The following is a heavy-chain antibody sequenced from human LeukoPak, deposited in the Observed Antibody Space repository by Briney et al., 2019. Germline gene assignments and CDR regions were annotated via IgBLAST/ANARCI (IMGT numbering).Heavy chain of an antibody. CDR1: GGTFSSYA. CDR2: IIPIFGTA. V-gene: IGHV1-69*05. D-gene: IGHD5-12*01. J-gene: IGHJ4*02. CDR3: AREARERGYSGYDDY. Sequence: SVKVSCKASGGTFSSYAISWVRQAPGQGLEWMGRIIPIFGTANYAQKFQGRVTITTDESTSTAYMELSSLRSEDTAVYYCAREARERGYSGYDDYWGRGTLVTVSS.